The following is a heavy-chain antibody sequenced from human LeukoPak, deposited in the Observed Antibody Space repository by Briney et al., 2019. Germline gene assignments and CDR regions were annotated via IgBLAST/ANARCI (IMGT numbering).Heavy chain of an antibody. CDR3: AKGSRDGYNTFQH. D-gene: IGHD5-24*01. CDR2: INSDGSST. Sequence: GGSLRLSCAASGFTFSSYWMHWVRQAPGKGLVWVSRINSDGSSTSYADSVKGRFTISRDNAKNTLYLQMNSLRAEDTAVYYCAKGSRDGYNTFQHWGQGTLVTVSS. J-gene: IGHJ1*01. CDR1: GFTFSSYW. V-gene: IGHV3-74*01.